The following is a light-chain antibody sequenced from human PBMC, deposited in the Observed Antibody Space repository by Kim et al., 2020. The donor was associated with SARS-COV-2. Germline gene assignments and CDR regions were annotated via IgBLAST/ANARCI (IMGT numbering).Light chain of an antibody. CDR1: ENIGTW. J-gene: IGKJ2*01. V-gene: IGKV1-5*03. CDR2: LAS. Sequence: CASVEDRVTITCRASENIGTWLAWYQQNPGRAPSLLIYLASTLESGVPSRFSGTGSGTEFSLSITSLQPDDFATYYCQHYSRFPYTFGQGTKLEI. CDR3: QHYSRFPYT.